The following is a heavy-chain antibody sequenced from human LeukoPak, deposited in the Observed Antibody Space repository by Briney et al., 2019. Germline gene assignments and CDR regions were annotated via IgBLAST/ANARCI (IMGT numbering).Heavy chain of an antibody. CDR1: GGSISSGGHY. J-gene: IGHJ4*02. D-gene: IGHD3-22*01. CDR2: IYCTGST. Sequence: SQTLSLTCTVSGGSISSGGHYWSWIRQHPGKGLEWIGYIYCTGSTYYNPSLKSRVTISVDTSKNQFSLKLSSVTAADTAVYYCARAVYDISGYYYFDYWGQGTLVTVSS. CDR3: ARAVYDISGYYYFDY. V-gene: IGHV4-31*03.